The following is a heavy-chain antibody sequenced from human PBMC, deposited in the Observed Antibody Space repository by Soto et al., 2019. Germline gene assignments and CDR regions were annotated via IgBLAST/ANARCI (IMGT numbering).Heavy chain of an antibody. CDR2: IKQDGSEK. D-gene: IGHD3-16*01. CDR3: ARDKLGVGYYYYYGMDV. V-gene: IGHV3-7*05. CDR1: GFTFSSYW. J-gene: IGHJ6*02. Sequence: GGSLRLSCAASGFTFSSYWMSWVRQAPGKGLEWVANIKQDGSEKYYVDSVKGRFTISRDNAKNSLYLQMNSLRAEDTAVYYCARDKLGVGYYYYYGMDVWGQGTTVTVSS.